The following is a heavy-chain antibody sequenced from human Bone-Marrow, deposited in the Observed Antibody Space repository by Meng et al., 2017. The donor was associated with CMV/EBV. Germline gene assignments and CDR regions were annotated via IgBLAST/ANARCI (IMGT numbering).Heavy chain of an antibody. J-gene: IGHJ6*02. CDR3: AREIGDIVVVPAAMYYYYYGMDV. CDR2: ISYDGSNK. CDR1: GFTFSSYA. Sequence: GGSLRLSCAASGFTFSSYAMHWVRQAPGKGLEWVAVISYDGSNKYYADSVKGRFTISRDNSKNTLYLQMNSLRAEDTAVYYCAREIGDIVVVPAAMYYYYYGMDVWSQGTTVTVSS. V-gene: IGHV3-30-3*01. D-gene: IGHD2-2*01.